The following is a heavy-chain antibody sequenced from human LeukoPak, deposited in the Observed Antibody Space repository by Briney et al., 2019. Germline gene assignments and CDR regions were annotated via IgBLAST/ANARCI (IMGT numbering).Heavy chain of an antibody. CDR1: GFLFSIHA. CDR3: AKDGFDYYDSSGYYYFDY. D-gene: IGHD3-22*01. CDR2: ISNRGGGI. V-gene: IGHV3-23*01. Sequence: GGSLRLSYARSGFLFSIHAMSWAGPPRGKRLEWGSGISNRGGGIYYADSVKGRFPISRDNSKTTLYLQMNSLRAEDTAVYHCAKDGFDYYDSSGYYYFDYWGQGTLVTVSS. J-gene: IGHJ4*02.